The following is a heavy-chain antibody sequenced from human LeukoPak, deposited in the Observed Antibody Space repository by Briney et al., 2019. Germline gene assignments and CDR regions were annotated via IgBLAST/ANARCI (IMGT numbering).Heavy chain of an antibody. CDR1: GFIFSIYG. Sequence: GGSLRLSCEASGFIFSIYGMHWVRQAPGKGLEWVAFIRYDGSNKYYADSVKGRFTISRDNSKNTLYLQMNSLRAEDTAVYYCAKDERQWLVRGAFDIWGQGTMVTVSS. D-gene: IGHD6-19*01. CDR3: AKDERQWLVRGAFDI. V-gene: IGHV3-30*02. CDR2: IRYDGSNK. J-gene: IGHJ3*02.